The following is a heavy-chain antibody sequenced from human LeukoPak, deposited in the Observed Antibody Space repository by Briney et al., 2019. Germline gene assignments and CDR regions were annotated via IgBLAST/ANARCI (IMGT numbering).Heavy chain of an antibody. Sequence: SETLSLTCTVSGGSISGYYWSWIRQPPGKGLEWVGYIYYSGHTNYNPSLKSRVTISVDTSKNQFSLRLISVTAADTAVYYCARGEMPGLDYWGQGTLVAVSS. J-gene: IGHJ4*02. D-gene: IGHD1-14*01. CDR2: IYYSGHT. CDR1: GGSISGYY. V-gene: IGHV4-59*01. CDR3: ARGEMPGLDY.